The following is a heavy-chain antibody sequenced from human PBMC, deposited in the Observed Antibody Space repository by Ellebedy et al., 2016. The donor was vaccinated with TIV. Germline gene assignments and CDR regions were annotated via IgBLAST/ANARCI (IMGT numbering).Heavy chain of an antibody. D-gene: IGHD3-10*01. J-gene: IGHJ3*02. Sequence: SETLSLTXIVSGDSVSRRSYYWSWIRQSPGKGLEWIGYIYSSGSTKYNPSLKSRLTISADRSKKRFSLRLNSVTAADTAVYYCTYGINSDAFDIWGQGTLVTVSS. CDR2: IYSSGST. CDR1: GDSVSRRSYY. V-gene: IGHV4-61*03. CDR3: TYGINSDAFDI.